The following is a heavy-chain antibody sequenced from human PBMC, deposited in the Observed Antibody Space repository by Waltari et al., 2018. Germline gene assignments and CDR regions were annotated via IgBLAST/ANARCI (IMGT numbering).Heavy chain of an antibody. CDR2: IYTSGST. CDR3: AREGPRSFWSGYPYFDY. D-gene: IGHD3-3*01. Sequence: QVQLQESGPGLVKPSETLSLTCTVSGGSISSYYWSWIRQPAGKGLEWIGRIYTSGSTNYNPSLKSRVTMSVDTSKNQFSLKLSSVTAADTAVYYCAREGPRSFWSGYPYFDYWGQGTLVTVSS. CDR1: GGSISSYY. V-gene: IGHV4-4*07. J-gene: IGHJ4*02.